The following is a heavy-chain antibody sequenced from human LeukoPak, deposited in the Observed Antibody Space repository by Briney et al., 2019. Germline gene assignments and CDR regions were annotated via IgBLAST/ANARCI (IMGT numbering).Heavy chain of an antibody. CDR2: INPNSGGT. Sequence: GASVKVSCKASGYTFTGYYMHWVRQAPGQGLEWMGWINPNSGGTNYAQTFQGRVTMTRDTSISTAYMELSRLRSDDTAVYYCARGTATYYYDSSGYYYTPADFDYWGQGTLVTVSS. CDR3: ARGTATYYYDSSGYYYTPADFDY. D-gene: IGHD3-22*01. V-gene: IGHV1-2*02. CDR1: GYTFTGYY. J-gene: IGHJ4*02.